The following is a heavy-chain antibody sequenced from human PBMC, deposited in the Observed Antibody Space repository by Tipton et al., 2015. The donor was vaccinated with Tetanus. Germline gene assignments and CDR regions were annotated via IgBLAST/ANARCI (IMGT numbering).Heavy chain of an antibody. CDR1: GDRLSSDIAA. V-gene: IGHV6-1*01. CDR3: ARGYAGGAWDV. CDR2: TYYRSKWSN. D-gene: IGHD2-2*01. J-gene: IGHJ4*02. Sequence: GLVKPSQTLSVTCVISGDRLSSDIAAWYWIRQSPSRGLEWLGRTYYRSKWSNDYAVSVKSRVTITSDTSKNHISLQLCSVTPEDTAVYYCARGYAGGAWDVWGQGNLATVSS.